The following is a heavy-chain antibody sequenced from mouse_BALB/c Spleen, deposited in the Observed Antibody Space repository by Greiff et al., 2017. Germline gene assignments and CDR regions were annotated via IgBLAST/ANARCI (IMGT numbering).Heavy chain of an antibody. Sequence: VHVKQSGAELVKPGASVKLSCTASGFNIKDTYMHWVKQRPEQGLEWIGRIDPANGNTKYDPKFQGKATITADTSSNTAYLQLSSLTSEDTAVYYCARESPFITTARGFAYWGQGTLVTVSA. CDR1: GFNIKDTY. CDR3: ARESPFITTARGFAY. CDR2: IDPANGNT. D-gene: IGHD1-2*01. V-gene: IGHV14-3*02. J-gene: IGHJ3*01.